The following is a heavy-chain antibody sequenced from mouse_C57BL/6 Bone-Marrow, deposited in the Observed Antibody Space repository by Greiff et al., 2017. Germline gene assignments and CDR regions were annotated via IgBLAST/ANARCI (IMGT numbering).Heavy chain of an antibody. CDR2: ISPGNSDT. D-gene: IGHD1-1*01. CDR3: THYYGSSLYWYFDV. J-gene: IGHJ1*03. V-gene: IGHV1-5*01. CDR1: GYTFTSYW. Sequence: VQLQQSGTVLARPGASVNMSCKTSGYTFTSYWLHWVKQRPGQGLEWIGAISPGNSDTSYNQKFTGKAKLTAVTSASTAYMELSSLTNEDSAVYYCTHYYGSSLYWYFDVWGTGTTVTVSS.